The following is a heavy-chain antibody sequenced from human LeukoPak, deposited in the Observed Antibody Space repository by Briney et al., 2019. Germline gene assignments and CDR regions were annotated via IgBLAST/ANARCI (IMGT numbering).Heavy chain of an antibody. J-gene: IGHJ3*02. CDR2: IKQDGTQK. D-gene: IGHD2-21*02. Sequence: GGSLRLSCAASGFTFSNYWMSWVRQAPGKGLEWVADIKQDGTQKYYVDSVEGRSTVSRDNAKNSLYLQMNSLRVEDTAVYYCARDCGSDCSQAFDIWGQGTMVTVSS. CDR3: ARDCGSDCSQAFDI. CDR1: GFTFSNYW. V-gene: IGHV3-7*05.